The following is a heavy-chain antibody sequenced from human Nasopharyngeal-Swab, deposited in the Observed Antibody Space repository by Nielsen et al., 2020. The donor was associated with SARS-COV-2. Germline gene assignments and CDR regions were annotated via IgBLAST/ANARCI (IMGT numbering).Heavy chain of an antibody. V-gene: IGHV3-7*03. D-gene: IGHD1-14*01. CDR3: ARDPRSGMHYYYGMDV. CDR2: IKQDGSEK. J-gene: IGHJ6*02. Sequence: WIRPSPGKGLEWVANIKQDGSEKYYVDSVKGRFTISRDNAKNSLYLQMNSLRAEDTAVYYCARDPRSGMHYYYGMDVWGQGTTVTVSS.